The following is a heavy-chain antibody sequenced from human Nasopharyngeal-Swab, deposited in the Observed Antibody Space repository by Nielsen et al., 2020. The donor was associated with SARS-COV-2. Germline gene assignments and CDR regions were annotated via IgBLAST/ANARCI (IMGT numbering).Heavy chain of an antibody. D-gene: IGHD5-24*01. J-gene: IGHJ5*02. CDR2: VYPGNSEV. Sequence: GESLKISCKASGYSFVNHWIGWVRQRPGKGLEWMGMVYPGNSEVAYSPSFQGQVTVSADKSMNTAYLQWRNLRASDTAMYFCARRAARDGYNYEVDPWGQGTLVTVSS. CDR1: GYSFVNHW. CDR3: ARRAARDGYNYEVDP. V-gene: IGHV5-51*01.